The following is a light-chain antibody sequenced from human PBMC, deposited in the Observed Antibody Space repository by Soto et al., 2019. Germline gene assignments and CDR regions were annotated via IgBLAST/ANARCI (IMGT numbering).Light chain of an antibody. CDR1: SSDVGDYNY. CDR3: SSYRAGSTVDVL. Sequence: QAVLTQPASVSGSPGQSITISCTGTSSDVGDYNYVSWYQHHPGKAPKLLIYDVGDRPSGVSNRFSGSKSDNTASLTISGLQAEDEADYYCSSYRAGSTVDVLFGGGTKLTVL. CDR2: DVG. V-gene: IGLV2-14*03. J-gene: IGLJ2*01.